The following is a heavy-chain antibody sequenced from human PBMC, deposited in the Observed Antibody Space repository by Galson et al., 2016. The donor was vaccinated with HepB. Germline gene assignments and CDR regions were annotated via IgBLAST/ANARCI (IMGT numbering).Heavy chain of an antibody. CDR3: ARGGEDSWSGTPLGY. Sequence: TLSLTCAVSGGSISSDGYYWTWIRQHPGKGLEWIGYIYYSGSTYYNPSLKSRVTISVDTSKNQFSLKLVSVTAADTAVYYCARGGEDSWSGTPLGYWGQGTLVTVSS. V-gene: IGHV4-31*11. J-gene: IGHJ4*02. D-gene: IGHD3-3*01. CDR1: GGSISSDGYY. CDR2: IYYSGST.